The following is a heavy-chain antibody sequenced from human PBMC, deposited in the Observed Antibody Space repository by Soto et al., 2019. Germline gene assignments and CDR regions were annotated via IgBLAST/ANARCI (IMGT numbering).Heavy chain of an antibody. CDR1: GFTFSSYG. Sequence: QVQLVESGGGVVQPGRSLRLSCAASGFTFSSYGMHWVRQAPGKGLEWVAVISYDGSNKYYADSVKGRFTISRDNSKNTVYLQMNSQRAEDTAVDYCAKPAYSSGYYYDAFDIWGQGTIVTGSS. D-gene: IGHD3-22*01. J-gene: IGHJ3*02. CDR2: ISYDGSNK. V-gene: IGHV3-30*18. CDR3: AKPAYSSGYYYDAFDI.